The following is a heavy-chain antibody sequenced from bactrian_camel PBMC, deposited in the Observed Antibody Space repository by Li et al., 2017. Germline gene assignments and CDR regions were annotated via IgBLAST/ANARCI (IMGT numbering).Heavy chain of an antibody. J-gene: IGHJ4*01. V-gene: IGHV3S53*01. CDR3: AADGGWGIN. D-gene: IGHD5*01. Sequence: HVQLVESGGGSVQPGGSLKLSCAASKYIFNTYGMAWYRQAPGKERELVSSITRRGVTSYVDSVKGRFTISQDNAEDTAYLQMNSLKTEDTAVYYCAADGGWGINWGQGTQVTVS. CDR1: KYIFNTYG. CDR2: ITRRGVT.